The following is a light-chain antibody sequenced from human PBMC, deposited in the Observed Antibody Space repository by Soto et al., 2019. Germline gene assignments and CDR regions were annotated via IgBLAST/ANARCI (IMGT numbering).Light chain of an antibody. V-gene: IGLV2-14*01. CDR1: STDVGGYNY. CDR2: EVS. J-gene: IGLJ1*01. CDR3: SSYTSSSTYV. Sequence: QSALTQPASVSGSPGQSITISCTGSSTDVGGYNYVSWYQQHPGKAPKVMIYEVSNRPSGVSNRFSGSKSGNTASLTISGLQAEDEADYYCSSYTSSSTYVFXTGTKGTVL.